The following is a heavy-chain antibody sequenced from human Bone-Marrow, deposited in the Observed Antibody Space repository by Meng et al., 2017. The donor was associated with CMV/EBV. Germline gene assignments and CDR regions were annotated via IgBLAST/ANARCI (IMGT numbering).Heavy chain of an antibody. CDR2: INPNSGGT. CDR1: GYTFTGYY. J-gene: IGHJ4*02. Sequence: ASVKVSCKASGYTFTGYYMHWVRQAPGQGLEWMGWINPNSGGTNYAQKFQGRVTMTRDTSISAAYMELSRLRSDDTAVYYCATLGGPMGRGYFGYWGQGQLVNVSS. D-gene: IGHD3-10*01. V-gene: IGHV1-2*02. CDR3: ATLGGPMGRGYFGY.